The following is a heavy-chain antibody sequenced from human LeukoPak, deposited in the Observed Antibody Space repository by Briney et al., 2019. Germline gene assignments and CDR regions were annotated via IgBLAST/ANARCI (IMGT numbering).Heavy chain of an antibody. CDR3: ARDGEDY. D-gene: IGHD3-10*01. J-gene: IGHJ4*02. Sequence: ASVKVSCKASGYTFTSYAMHWVRQAPGQRLEWMGWINAGNGNTKYSRKFQGRVTITRDTSASTAYMELSSLRSEDTAVYYCARDGEDYWGQGTLVTVSS. V-gene: IGHV1-3*01. CDR1: GYTFTSYA. CDR2: INAGNGNT.